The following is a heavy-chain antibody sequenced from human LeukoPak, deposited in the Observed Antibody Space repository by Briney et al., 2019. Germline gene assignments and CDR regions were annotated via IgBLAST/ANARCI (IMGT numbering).Heavy chain of an antibody. CDR3: VKFGDHEV. Sequence: GEPLKISCQASGYNFNTNWIGWVRQMPGKGLEWMGIIYPSDSDTRYNPSFQGQVIISADKSITPAYLQWSSLKASDTAMYYCVKFGDHEVWGQGTMVIVSS. V-gene: IGHV5-51*01. CDR1: GYNFNTNW. CDR2: IYPSDSDT. J-gene: IGHJ4*02. D-gene: IGHD3-16*01.